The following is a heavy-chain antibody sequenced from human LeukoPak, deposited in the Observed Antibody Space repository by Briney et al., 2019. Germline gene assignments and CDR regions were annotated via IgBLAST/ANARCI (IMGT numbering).Heavy chain of an antibody. CDR2: FSGSDDST. Sequence: GGSLRLPCTASGFTFSNYAMTWVRQATGKALEWVSAFSGSDDSTYYSDSVTGRFTISRDKSKNILYLQMTSLRTDDPAVYYCAKDGYDFWSAYQIDLWGQGTLETVSS. D-gene: IGHD3-3*01. CDR1: GFTFSNYA. J-gene: IGHJ5*02. CDR3: AKDGYDFWSAYQIDL. V-gene: IGHV3-23*01.